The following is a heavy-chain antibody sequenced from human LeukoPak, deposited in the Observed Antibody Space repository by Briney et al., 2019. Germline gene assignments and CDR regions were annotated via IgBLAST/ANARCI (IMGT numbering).Heavy chain of an antibody. CDR1: GFTFSSYG. CDR2: IRYDGSNK. Sequence: GGSLRLSCAASGFTFSSYGMHWARQAPDKGLEWVAFIRYDGSNKYYADSVKGRFTISRDNSKNTLYLQMNSLRAEDTAVYYCAKDYSKTSYYGSGTYYRPNWFDPWGQGTLVTVSS. V-gene: IGHV3-30*02. CDR3: AKDYSKTSYYGSGTYYRPNWFDP. J-gene: IGHJ5*02. D-gene: IGHD3-10*01.